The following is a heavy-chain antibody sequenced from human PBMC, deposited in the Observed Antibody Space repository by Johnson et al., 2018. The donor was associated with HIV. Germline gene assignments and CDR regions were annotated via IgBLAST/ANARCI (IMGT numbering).Heavy chain of an antibody. J-gene: IGHJ3*02. V-gene: IGHV3-11*01. D-gene: IGHD6-13*01. CDR3: ARDRRAQFGFWSNAGIAAAATDAFDI. CDR2: ISSSGSTI. Sequence: QMQLVESGGGVVQPGRSLRLSCAASGFSFSDYFVSWIRQAPGKGLEWVSYISSSGSTIYYADSVKGRFTISRDNAKTSLYLQMNSLRAEDTAVYYCARDRRAQFGFWSNAGIAAAATDAFDIWGQGTMVTVSS. CDR1: GFSFSDYF.